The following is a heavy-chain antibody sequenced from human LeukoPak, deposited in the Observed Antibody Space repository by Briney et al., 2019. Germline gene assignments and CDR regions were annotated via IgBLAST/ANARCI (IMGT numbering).Heavy chain of an antibody. CDR1: GGSISSGSYY. Sequence: SETLSLTCTVSGGSISSGSYYWSWIRQPAGKGLGWIGRIYTSGSTNYNPSLKSRVTISVDTSKNQFSLKLSSVTAADTAVYYCARWENYYYYMDVWGKGTTVTVSS. D-gene: IGHD1-26*01. CDR2: IYTSGST. J-gene: IGHJ6*03. CDR3: ARWENYYYYMDV. V-gene: IGHV4-61*02.